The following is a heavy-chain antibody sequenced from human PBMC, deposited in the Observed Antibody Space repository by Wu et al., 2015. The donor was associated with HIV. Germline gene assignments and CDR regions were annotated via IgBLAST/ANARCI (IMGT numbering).Heavy chain of an antibody. CDR2: MNPRSGNT. V-gene: IGHV1-8*01. J-gene: IGHJ4*02. Sequence: QVQLVQSGAEVKKPGASVKVSCKASGYTFTSYDINWVRQATGQGLEWMGWMNPRSGNTGYAQKFQGRVTMTRDTSISTANMELTSLRSEDTAVYYCARQRAYTSGWYIFDYWGQGTVVTVSS. D-gene: IGHD6-19*01. CDR1: GYTFTSYD. CDR3: ARQRAYTSGWYIFDY.